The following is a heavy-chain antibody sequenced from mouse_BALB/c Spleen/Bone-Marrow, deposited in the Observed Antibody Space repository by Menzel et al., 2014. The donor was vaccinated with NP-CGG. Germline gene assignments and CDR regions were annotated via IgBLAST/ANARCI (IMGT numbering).Heavy chain of an antibody. Sequence: EVKLVESGGGLVQPGGSMKLSCVASGFTFSNYWMNWVRQSPEKGLEWVAEIRLKSNNYATHYAESVKGRFTISRDDSKSSVYLQMNNLRAEDTGIYHCTRITGKFDYWGQGTTLTVSS. CDR2: IRLKSNNYAT. CDR3: TRITGKFDY. CDR1: GFTFSNYW. V-gene: IGHV6-6*02. J-gene: IGHJ2*01. D-gene: IGHD4-1*01.